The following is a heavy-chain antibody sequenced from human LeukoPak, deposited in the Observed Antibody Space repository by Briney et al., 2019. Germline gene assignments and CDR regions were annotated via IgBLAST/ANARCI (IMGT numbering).Heavy chain of an antibody. Sequence: GGSLRLSCEASGFTFSTYGMSWVRQAPGKGLEWVSAISGSGGSTYYAYSVKGRVTISSDNSTNTLYLQVNSMRVEDTAVYYCAKDRLGAMMYFDFWGQGNLVTVSS. D-gene: IGHD1-26*01. CDR1: GFTFSTYG. CDR2: ISGSGGST. V-gene: IGHV3-23*01. J-gene: IGHJ4*02. CDR3: AKDRLGAMMYFDF.